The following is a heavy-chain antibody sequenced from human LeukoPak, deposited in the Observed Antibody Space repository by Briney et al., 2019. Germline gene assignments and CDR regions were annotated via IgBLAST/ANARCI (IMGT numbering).Heavy chain of an antibody. V-gene: IGHV4-39*01. Sequence: PSETLSLTCTVSGGSISSSSYYWGWIRQPPGKGLEWIGSIYYSGSTYYNPSLKSRVTISVDTSKNQFSLKLSSVTAADTAVYYCASFKEDSSSWPAGFDYWGQGTLVTVSS. J-gene: IGHJ4*02. CDR2: IYYSGST. CDR3: ASFKEDSSSWPAGFDY. D-gene: IGHD6-13*01. CDR1: GGSISSSSYY.